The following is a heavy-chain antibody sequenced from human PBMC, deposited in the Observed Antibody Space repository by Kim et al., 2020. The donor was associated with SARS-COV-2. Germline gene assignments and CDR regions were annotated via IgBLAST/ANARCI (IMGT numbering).Heavy chain of an antibody. CDR2: ISGDGGST. V-gene: IGHV3-43*02. J-gene: IGHJ6*02. CDR3: AKDIGYSSSWYYYYYGMDV. D-gene: IGHD6-13*01. CDR1: GFTFDDYA. Sequence: GGSLRLSCAASGFTFDDYAMHWVRQAPGKGLEWVSLISGDGGSTYYADSVKGRFTISRDNSKNSLYLQMNSLRTEDTALYYCAKDIGYSSSWYYYYYGMDVWGQGTTVPVSS.